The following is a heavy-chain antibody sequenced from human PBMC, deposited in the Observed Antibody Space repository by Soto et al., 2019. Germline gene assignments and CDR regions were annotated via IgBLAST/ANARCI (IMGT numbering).Heavy chain of an antibody. D-gene: IGHD3-3*01. CDR2: ISYDGSIT. J-gene: IGHJ4*02. Sequence: PGGSLRLSCEGSGFPFSSYAIHWVRQTPGKGLEWVAVISYDGSITYYSDSVKGRFTISRDTPTNTVYLQLNGLRGDDTAVYYCARPPRDLWSGYSTYFDSWGQGTLVTVSS. CDR3: ARPPRDLWSGYSTYFDS. CDR1: GFPFSSYA. V-gene: IGHV3-30-3*01.